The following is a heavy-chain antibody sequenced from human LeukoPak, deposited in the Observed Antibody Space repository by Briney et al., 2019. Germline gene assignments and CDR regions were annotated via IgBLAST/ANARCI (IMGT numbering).Heavy chain of an antibody. CDR2: IYSGGST. CDR1: GFTLSSNY. V-gene: IGHV3-53*01. D-gene: IGHD2-15*01. CDR3: ARDNGWSADF. Sequence: PGGSLRLSCAASGFTLSSNYMSWVRQAPGKGLEWVSVIYSGGSTYYADSVKGRFTNSRDNSKNTLYLQMNSLRAEDTAVYYCARDNGWSADFWGQGTLVTASS. J-gene: IGHJ4*02.